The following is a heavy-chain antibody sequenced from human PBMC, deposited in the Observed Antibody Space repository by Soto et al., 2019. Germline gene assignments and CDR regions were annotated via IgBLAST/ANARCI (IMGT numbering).Heavy chain of an antibody. V-gene: IGHV3-21*01. CDR1: GFTFSSYA. D-gene: IGHD6-13*01. CDR2: ISSSSSYI. CDR3: ARDKIVGYSSSWYGYYYYGMDV. Sequence: GGSLRLSCAASGFTFSSYAMRWVRQAPGKGLEWVSSISSSSSYIYYADSVKGRFTISRDNAKNSLYLQMNSLRAEDTAVYYCARDKIVGYSSSWYGYYYYGMDVWGQGTTVTVSS. J-gene: IGHJ6*02.